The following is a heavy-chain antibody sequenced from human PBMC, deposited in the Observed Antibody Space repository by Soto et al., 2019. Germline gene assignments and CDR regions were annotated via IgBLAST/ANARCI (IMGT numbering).Heavy chain of an antibody. CDR1: GGSIRSYTFY. D-gene: IGHD2-2*02. V-gene: IGHV4-39*01. Sequence: QLQLQESGPGLVKPSETLSLICSVSGGSIRSYTFYWAWFRPPPGKGLEWMGSIYYNGTTYYNPSLKGRVTISMDTSNNQFSLNVSSVTVAYTGVYYCARPRTYTKYGDSFYGVEVWGQGTTVTVSS. J-gene: IGHJ6*02. CDR3: ARPRTYTKYGDSFYGVEV. CDR2: IYYNGTT.